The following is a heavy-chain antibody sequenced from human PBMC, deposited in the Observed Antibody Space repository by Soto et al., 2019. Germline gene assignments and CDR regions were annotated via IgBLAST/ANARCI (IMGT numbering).Heavy chain of an antibody. Sequence: PSETLSLTCTVSGASIRSTDYYLSWIRQAPGKGLEWIGYVYYTGSTYYNPSLMSRLTISVDTSKNQFSLKLTSVTAAETAVYYCVRTARQGAVAPHWFDRWGQGTQVTVPQ. J-gene: IGHJ5*02. V-gene: IGHV4-30-4*01. CDR2: VYYTGST. CDR1: GASIRSTDYY. CDR3: VRTARQGAVAPHWFDR. D-gene: IGHD2-21*02.